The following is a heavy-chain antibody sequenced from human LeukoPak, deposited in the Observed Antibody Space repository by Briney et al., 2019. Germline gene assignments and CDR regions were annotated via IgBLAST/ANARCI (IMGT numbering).Heavy chain of an antibody. CDR1: GFTFSSYA. CDR3: AKDCGTSCYSWFDP. J-gene: IGHJ5*02. V-gene: IGHV3-23*01. D-gene: IGHD2-2*02. Sequence: PGGSLRLSCAASGFTFSSYAMSWVRQAPGKGLEWVSAISGSGGSTCYADSVKGQFTISRDNSKNTLYLQMNSLRAEDTAVYYCAKDCGTSCYSWFDPWGQGTLVTVSS. CDR2: ISGSGGST.